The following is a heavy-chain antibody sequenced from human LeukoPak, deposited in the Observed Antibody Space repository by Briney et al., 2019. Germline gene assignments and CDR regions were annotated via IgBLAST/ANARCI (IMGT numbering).Heavy chain of an antibody. V-gene: IGHV4-34*01. Sequence: SETLSLTCAVYGGSFSGYYWSWIRQPPGKGLEWIGEINHSGSSHSGSTNYNPSLESRVTMSVDTYENQFSLKLTSVTAADTAVYYCAIVVVPAAMSFDYWGQGTLVTVSS. CDR3: AIVVVPAAMSFDY. D-gene: IGHD2-2*01. J-gene: IGHJ4*02. CDR2: INHSGSSHSGST. CDR1: GGSFSGYY.